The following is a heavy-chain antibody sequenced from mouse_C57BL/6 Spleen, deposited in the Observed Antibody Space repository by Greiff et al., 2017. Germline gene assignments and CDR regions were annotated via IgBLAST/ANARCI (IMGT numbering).Heavy chain of an antibody. Sequence: QVQLQQPGAELVRPGSSVKLSCKASGYTFTSYWMHWVKQRPIQGLEWIGNIDPSDSETHYNQKFKDKATLTVDKSSSTAYMQLSSLTSEESAVYYCARAYYGSSYDYAMDYWGQGTSVTVSS. D-gene: IGHD1-1*01. CDR2: IDPSDSET. J-gene: IGHJ4*01. V-gene: IGHV1-52*01. CDR1: GYTFTSYW. CDR3: ARAYYGSSYDYAMDY.